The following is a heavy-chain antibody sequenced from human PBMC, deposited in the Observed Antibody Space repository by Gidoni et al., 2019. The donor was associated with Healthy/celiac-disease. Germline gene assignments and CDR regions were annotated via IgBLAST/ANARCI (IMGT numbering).Heavy chain of an antibody. CDR3: AKDGSIVGADGY. Sequence: EVQLLESGGGLVRPGGSLRLSCAASGFTVSSYAMSWVRQAPGKGLEWVSAISGSGGSTYYADSVKGRFTISRDNSKNTLYLQMNSLRAEDTAVYYCAKDGSIVGADGYWGQGTLVTVSS. D-gene: IGHD1-26*01. J-gene: IGHJ4*02. CDR1: GFTVSSYA. V-gene: IGHV3-23*01. CDR2: ISGSGGST.